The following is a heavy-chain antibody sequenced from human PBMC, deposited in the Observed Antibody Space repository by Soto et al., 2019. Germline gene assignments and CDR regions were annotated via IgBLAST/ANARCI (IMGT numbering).Heavy chain of an antibody. J-gene: IGHJ5*02. CDR2: IYYSGST. CDR1: GGSISSSSYY. D-gene: IGHD3-22*01. Sequence: SETLSLTCTVSGGSISSSSYYWGWIRQPPGKGLEWIGSIYYSGSTYYNPSLKSRVTISVDTSKNQFSLKLSSVTAADTAVYYCARSSYYDSRLYNWFDPWGQGTLVTVSS. V-gene: IGHV4-39*01. CDR3: ARSSYYDSRLYNWFDP.